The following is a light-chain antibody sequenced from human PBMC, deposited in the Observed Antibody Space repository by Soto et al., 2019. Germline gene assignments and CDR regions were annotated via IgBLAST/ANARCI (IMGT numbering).Light chain of an antibody. Sequence: QSALTQPASLSGSPGQSITISCTGNSSTVGSFNVVSRYQQHPGKAPKVIIYEGTKRLSGVSNRFSGSNSGSTASPSSSGLPGDDEADYYRWSYVGANTYVFXTGTKVTVL. CDR3: WSYVGANTYV. CDR1: SSTVGSFNV. V-gene: IGLV2-23*01. CDR2: EGT. J-gene: IGLJ1*01.